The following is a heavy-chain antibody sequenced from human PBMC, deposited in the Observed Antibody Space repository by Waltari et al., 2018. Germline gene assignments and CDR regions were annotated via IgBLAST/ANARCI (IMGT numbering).Heavy chain of an antibody. CDR2: ITPIFGTP. J-gene: IGHJ6*02. Sequence: QVQLVQSGAEVKQPGSSVRVSCRASGGSFNTYSLSWVRQAPGQGLEWMGGITPIFGTPHYAQKFQGRGTITADESTSTTYMDLTSLRADDTAVYYCASPMGVGPLTRYDGLDVWGQGTTVIVSS. V-gene: IGHV1-69*01. CDR1: GGSFNTYS. CDR3: ASPMGVGPLTRYDGLDV. D-gene: IGHD3-16*01.